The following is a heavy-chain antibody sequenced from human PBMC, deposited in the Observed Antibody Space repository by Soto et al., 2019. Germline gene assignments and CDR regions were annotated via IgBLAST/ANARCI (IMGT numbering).Heavy chain of an antibody. CDR3: ARTLYGDNVEY. J-gene: IGHJ4*01. V-gene: IGHV1-8*01. CDR2: MNTNSCNT. CDR1: GYTFNSYD. D-gene: IGHD4-17*01. Sequence: QVQLVQSGAEVKKPGASVKVSCKASGYTFNSYDINWVRPATGHVLEWMGWMNTNSCNTGYAQKFQGRVNMTRHTSISTAYLDLSSLRSDDTAVYYFARTLYGDNVEYWGNGPLVPVSS.